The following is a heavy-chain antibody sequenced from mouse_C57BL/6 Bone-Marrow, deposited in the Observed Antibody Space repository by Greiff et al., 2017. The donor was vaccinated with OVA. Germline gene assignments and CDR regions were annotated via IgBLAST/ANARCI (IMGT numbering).Heavy chain of an antibody. CDR3: AFTTVVARDWYFDV. V-gene: IGHV1-69*01. D-gene: IGHD1-1*01. J-gene: IGHJ1*03. CDR1: GYTFTSYW. CDR2: IDPSDSYT. Sequence: QVQLQQPGAELVMPGASVKLSCKASGYTFTSYWMHWVKQRPGQGLEWIGEIDPSDSYTNYNQKFKGKSTLTVDKSSSTAYMQLSSLTSEASAVYYCAFTTVVARDWYFDVWGTGTTVTVSS.